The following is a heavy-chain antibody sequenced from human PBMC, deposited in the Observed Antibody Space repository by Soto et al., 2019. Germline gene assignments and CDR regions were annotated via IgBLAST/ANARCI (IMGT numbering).Heavy chain of an antibody. J-gene: IGHJ2*01. Sequence: QVQLVESGGGVVQPGRSLRLSCAASGFTFSSYAMHWVRQAPGKGLEWVAVISYDGSNKYYADSVKGRFTISRDNSKNTLYLKMNSLRAEDTAVYYCARVGKIVGGGRLGFDLWGRGTLVTVSS. D-gene: IGHD1-26*01. V-gene: IGHV3-30-3*01. CDR2: ISYDGSNK. CDR1: GFTFSSYA. CDR3: ARVGKIVGGGRLGFDL.